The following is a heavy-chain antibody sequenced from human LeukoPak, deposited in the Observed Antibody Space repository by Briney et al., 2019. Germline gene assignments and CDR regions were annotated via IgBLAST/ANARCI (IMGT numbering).Heavy chain of an antibody. J-gene: IGHJ3*02. V-gene: IGHV3-21*01. D-gene: IGHD2/OR15-2a*01. Sequence: GGSLRLSCAASGFTFSSYSMNWVRQAPGKGLEWVSSISSSSSYIYYADSVKGRFTISRDNAKNSLYLRMNSLRAEDTAVYYCARDTLSDAFDIWGQGTMVTVSS. CDR2: ISSSSSYI. CDR1: GFTFSSYS. CDR3: ARDTLSDAFDI.